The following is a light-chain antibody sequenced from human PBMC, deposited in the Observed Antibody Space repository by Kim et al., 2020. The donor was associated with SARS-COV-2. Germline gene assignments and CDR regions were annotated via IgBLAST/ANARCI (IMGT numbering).Light chain of an antibody. V-gene: IGKV1D-16*01. J-gene: IGKJ1*01. CDR3: QQYDSSWT. CDR1: QDISTW. Sequence: SASVGDRVTISCRASQDISTWLTWFQQKPGKAPKLLIYAASTLQSGVASRFSGSGSGREFTLTISSLQPDDFGTYYCQQYDSSWTFGQGTKVDIK. CDR2: AAS.